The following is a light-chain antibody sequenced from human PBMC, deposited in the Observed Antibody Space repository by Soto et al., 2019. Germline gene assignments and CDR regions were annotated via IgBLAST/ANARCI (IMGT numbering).Light chain of an antibody. Sequence: EIVMNQSPATLSVKPGERATLSCRASQSVSSNLAWYQQKPGQAPRLLIYGASSRATGIPVRFSGSGSGTEFTLTISSLQSEDFAVYYCQQYNNWPLTFGQRTRLEI. CDR2: GAS. V-gene: IGKV3-15*01. J-gene: IGKJ5*01. CDR3: QQYNNWPLT. CDR1: QSVSSN.